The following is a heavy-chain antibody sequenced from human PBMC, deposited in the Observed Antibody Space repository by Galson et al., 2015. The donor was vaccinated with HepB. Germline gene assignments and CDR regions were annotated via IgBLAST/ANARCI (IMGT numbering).Heavy chain of an antibody. CDR1: GSTFSSYW. V-gene: IGHV3-7*03. Sequence: SLRLSCAASGSTFSSYWMSWVRQGPGKGLEWVATIKQDGSEKSYVDSVKGRFTISRDNAKNSLFLQMNSLRAEDTAVYYCARVLVVPAAPDHWGQGTLVTVSS. J-gene: IGHJ5*02. D-gene: IGHD2-2*01. CDR3: ARVLVVPAAPDH. CDR2: IKQDGSEK.